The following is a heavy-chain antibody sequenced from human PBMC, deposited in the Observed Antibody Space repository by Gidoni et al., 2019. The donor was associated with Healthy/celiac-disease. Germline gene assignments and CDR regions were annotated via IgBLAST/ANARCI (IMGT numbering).Heavy chain of an antibody. CDR2: ISYDGSNK. J-gene: IGHJ4*02. CDR3: AGKEDFDY. V-gene: IGHV3-30*04. Sequence: QVQLVESGGGVVQPGRSLSLSCAASGFTFSSYAMHWVRQAPGKGLEWVAVISYDGSNKYYADSVKGRFTISRDNSKNTLYLQMNSLRAEDTAVYYCAGKEDFDYWGQGTLVTVSS. CDR1: GFTFSSYA.